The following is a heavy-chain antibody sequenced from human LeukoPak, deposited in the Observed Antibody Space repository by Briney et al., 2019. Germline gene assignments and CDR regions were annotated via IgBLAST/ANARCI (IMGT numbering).Heavy chain of an antibody. CDR2: ISSDGGRT. CDR3: VKVASVTTFGGTSDY. Sequence: GGSLRLSCSASGFTFSTYAMHWGRQAPGKGLEYVSAISSDGGRTYYADSVKGRFTISRDNSKNTLYLQMSSLRAEDTAVYYCVKVASVTTFGGTSDYWGQGTLVTVSS. CDR1: GFTFSTYA. D-gene: IGHD3-16*01. V-gene: IGHV3-64D*09. J-gene: IGHJ4*02.